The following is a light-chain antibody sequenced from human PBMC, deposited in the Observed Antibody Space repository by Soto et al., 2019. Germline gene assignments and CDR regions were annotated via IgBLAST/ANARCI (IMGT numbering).Light chain of an antibody. CDR1: QSVTSNY. CDR2: RAS. V-gene: IGKV3-20*01. Sequence: EIVLRQSPGTLSLYPGESATLSCRASQSVTSNYIAWYQQKPGQAPRLLIYRASTRATGIPDRFSGSGSGTDFTLTISRLEPEDFAVYHCQQYGTSPWTFGQGTKVEIK. CDR3: QQYGTSPWT. J-gene: IGKJ1*01.